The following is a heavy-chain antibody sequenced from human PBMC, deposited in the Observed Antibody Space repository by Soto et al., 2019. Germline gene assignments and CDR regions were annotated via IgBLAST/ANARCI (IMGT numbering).Heavy chain of an antibody. D-gene: IGHD6-19*01. Sequence: QVQLQQWGAGLLKPSETLSLTCAVYGGSFSGYYWSWIRQPPGKGMEWIGESNHSGSTNYNPSLKSRVTISVDTSKNQFSLKLSSVTAADTAVYHCARGSGWFHARIPFPGIWFDPWGQGTLVTVSS. CDR3: ARGSGWFHARIPFPGIWFDP. V-gene: IGHV4-34*01. J-gene: IGHJ5*02. CDR2: SNHSGST. CDR1: GGSFSGYY.